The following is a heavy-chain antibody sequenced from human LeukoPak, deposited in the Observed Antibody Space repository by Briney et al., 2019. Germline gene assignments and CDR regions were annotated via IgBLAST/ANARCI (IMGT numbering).Heavy chain of an antibody. D-gene: IGHD2-2*01. CDR2: IIPIFGTA. CDR3: ASLYCSSTSCPFFDY. Sequence: SVKVSCKASGGTFSSYAISWVRQAPGQGLEWMGGIIPIFGTANYAQKFQGRVTITADESTSTAYMELSSLRSEDTAVYYCASLYCSSTSCPFFDYWGQGTLVTVSS. CDR1: GGTFSSYA. J-gene: IGHJ4*02. V-gene: IGHV1-69*13.